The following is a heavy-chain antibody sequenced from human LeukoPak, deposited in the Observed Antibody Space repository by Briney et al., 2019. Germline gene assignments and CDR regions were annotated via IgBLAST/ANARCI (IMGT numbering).Heavy chain of an antibody. D-gene: IGHD5/OR15-5a*01. CDR3: ARVVSSGGANYFDY. CDR2: INGENGNT. V-gene: IGHV1-3*03. Sequence: ASVTVSFTASGYIFTDYTMHWVCQAPGQRHEWKGWINGENGNTKYSQELRGRVTLTSDSSATTVYMELSSLRSEDVAVYYCARVVSSGGANYFDYWGQGTLVTVSS. CDR1: GYIFTDYT. J-gene: IGHJ4*02.